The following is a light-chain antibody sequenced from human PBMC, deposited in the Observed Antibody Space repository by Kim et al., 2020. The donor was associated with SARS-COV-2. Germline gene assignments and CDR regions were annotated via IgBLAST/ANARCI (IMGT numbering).Light chain of an antibody. V-gene: IGLV3-19*01. J-gene: IGLJ2*01. CDR3: NSRDSSGNRV. Sequence: GTKVRPASKEGSLKSYSPSCYPQKQGQAPLLVIYGKNNRPSGIPDRFSGSGSVNTASLTITAAQADDEADYYCNSRDSSGNRVFGGGTQLTVL. CDR1: SLKSYS. CDR2: GKN.